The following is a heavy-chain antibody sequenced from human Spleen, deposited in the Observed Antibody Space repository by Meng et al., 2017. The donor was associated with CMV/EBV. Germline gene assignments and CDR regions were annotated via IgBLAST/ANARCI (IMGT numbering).Heavy chain of an antibody. V-gene: IGHV3-7*03. CDR1: GFTFSSYS. Sequence: GEYLKISCAASGFTFSSYSMNWVRQAPGKGLEWVANIKEDGSETYYVDSVKGRFTISRDNSKSTLYLHMNSLRAEDTAVYYCATRMSRHLIYYSNYLTDYWGQGTLVTVSS. J-gene: IGHJ4*02. D-gene: IGHD4-11*01. CDR2: IKEDGSET. CDR3: ATRMSRHLIYYSNYLTDY.